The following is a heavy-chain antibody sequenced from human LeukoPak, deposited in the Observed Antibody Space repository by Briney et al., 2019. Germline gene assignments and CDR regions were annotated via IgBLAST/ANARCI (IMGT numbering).Heavy chain of an antibody. CDR2: ISGSGGST. J-gene: IGHJ4*02. CDR3: WWGSSSCTPFFDY. V-gene: IGHV3-23*01. D-gene: IGHD6-13*01. CDR1: GFTFSSYA. Sequence: GGSLRLSCAASGFTFSSYAMSWVRQAPGKGLEWVSAISGSGGSTYYADSVKGRFTISRANSKNTLYLQMNSLRAEDTAVYYCWWGSSSCTPFFDYWGQGTLVTVSS.